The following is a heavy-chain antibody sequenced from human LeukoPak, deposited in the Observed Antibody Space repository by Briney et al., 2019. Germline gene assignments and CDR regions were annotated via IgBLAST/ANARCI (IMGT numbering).Heavy chain of an antibody. CDR2: IYPGDSVS. J-gene: IGHJ5*02. CDR3: ARSPHSLYYYDSSGYTNWFDP. V-gene: IGHV5-51*01. CDR1: GYTFTTYW. D-gene: IGHD3-22*01. Sequence: KAGESLKISCEISGYTFTTYWIAWVRQMPGKGLEWVGIIYPGDSVSRYSPSFQGHVTISLDKSISTAYLQWSSLKASDTAMYYCARSPHSLYYYDSSGYTNWFDPWGQGTLVTVSS.